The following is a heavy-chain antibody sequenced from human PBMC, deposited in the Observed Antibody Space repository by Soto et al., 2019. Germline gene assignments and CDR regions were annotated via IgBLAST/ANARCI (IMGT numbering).Heavy chain of an antibody. CDR3: ARAGWGGGGCYHLVGLRYGMDV. V-gene: IGHV3-30-3*01. CDR1: GFTFSSYV. CDR2: ISYDGNNK. J-gene: IGHJ6*02. D-gene: IGHD2-15*01. Sequence: QVQLVESGGGVVQPGRSLRLSCAASGFTFSSYVMHWVRQAPGKGLEWVAVISYDGNNKYYADSVKGRFTISRDNSKNKVVLQMNSLGAEGTAGYFCARAGWGGGGCYHLVGLRYGMDVWGQGTTVTVSS.